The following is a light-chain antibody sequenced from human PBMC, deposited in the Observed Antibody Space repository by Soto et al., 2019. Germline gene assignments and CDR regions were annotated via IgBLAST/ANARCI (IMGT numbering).Light chain of an antibody. Sequence: EIVLTQSPGTLSLSPGERATLSCRASQSVSSYLAWYQQKPGQAPRLLIYDASNRATGIPARFSGSGSGTDFTLTISSLEPEDFAVYYCQQRSNWQTFGQGTKVDI. V-gene: IGKV3-11*01. CDR3: QQRSNWQT. CDR1: QSVSSY. J-gene: IGKJ1*01. CDR2: DAS.